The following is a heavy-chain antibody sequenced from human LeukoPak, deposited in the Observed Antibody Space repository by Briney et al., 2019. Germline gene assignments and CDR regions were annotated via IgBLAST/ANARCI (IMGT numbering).Heavy chain of an antibody. CDR3: AKDVLTWIQDYFDY. D-gene: IGHD5-18*01. CDR1: GFTFSSYA. J-gene: IGHJ4*02. V-gene: IGHV3-23*01. CDR2: ISGSGGST. Sequence: HPGGSLRLSRAASGFTFSSYAMSWVRQAPGKGLEWVSAISGSGGSTYYADSVKGRLTISRDNSKNTLYLQMNSLRAEDTAVYYCAKDVLTWIQDYFDYWGQGTLVTVSS.